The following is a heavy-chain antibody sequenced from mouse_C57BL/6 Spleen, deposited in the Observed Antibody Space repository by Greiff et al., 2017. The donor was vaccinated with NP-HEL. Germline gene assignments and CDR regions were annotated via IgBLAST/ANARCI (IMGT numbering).Heavy chain of an antibody. D-gene: IGHD4-1*01. CDR2: ISDGGSYT. J-gene: IGHJ3*01. CDR3: ARANWGAY. Sequence: EVMLVESGGGLVKPGGSLKLSCAASGFTFSSYAMSWVRQTPEKRLEWVATISDGGSYTYYPDNVKGRFTISRDNAKNNLYLQMSHLKSEDTAMYYCARANWGAYWGQGTLVTVSA. V-gene: IGHV5-4*03. CDR1: GFTFSSYA.